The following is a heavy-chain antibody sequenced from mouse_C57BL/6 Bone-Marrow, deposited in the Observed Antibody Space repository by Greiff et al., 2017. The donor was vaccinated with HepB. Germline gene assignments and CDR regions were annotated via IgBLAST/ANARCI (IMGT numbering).Heavy chain of an antibody. V-gene: IGHV1-80*01. CDR1: GYAFSSYW. CDR3: AGNYGNYGAMDY. D-gene: IGHD2-1*01. J-gene: IGHJ4*01. CDR2: IYPGDGDT. Sequence: QVQLQQSGAELVKPGASVKISCKASGYAFSSYWMNWVKQRPGKGLEWIGQIYPGDGDTNYNGKFKGKATLTADKSSSTAYMQLSSLTSEDSAVYFCAGNYGNYGAMDYWGQGTSVTVSS.